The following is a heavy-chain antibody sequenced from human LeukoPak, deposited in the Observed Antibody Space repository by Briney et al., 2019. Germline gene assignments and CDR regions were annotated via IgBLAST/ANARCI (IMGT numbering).Heavy chain of an antibody. D-gene: IGHD3-9*01. CDR2: INPNSGGT. J-gene: IGHJ5*02. V-gene: IGHV1-2*06. CDR3: ARDDALTGGNWFDP. CDR1: GYTFTGYY. Sequence: ASVKVSCKASGYTFTGYYMHWVRQAPGQGLEWMGRINPNSGGTNYAQKLQGRVTMTTDTSTSTAYMELRSLRSDDTAVYYCARDDALTGGNWFDPWGQGTLVTVSS.